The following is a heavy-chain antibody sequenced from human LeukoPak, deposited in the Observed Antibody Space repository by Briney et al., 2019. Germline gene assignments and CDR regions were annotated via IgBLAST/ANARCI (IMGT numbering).Heavy chain of an antibody. CDR1: GYTFTSYV. CDR3: AREGAQYQLRTYMDV. CDR2: ISAYNGNT. J-gene: IGHJ6*03. D-gene: IGHD2-2*01. Sequence: ASVKVSCKASGYTFTSYVISWVRQAPGQGLEWMGWISAYNGNTNYAQKLQGRVTMTTDTSTSTAYMELRSLRSDDTAVYYCAREGAQYQLRTYMDVWGKGTTVTVSS. V-gene: IGHV1-18*01.